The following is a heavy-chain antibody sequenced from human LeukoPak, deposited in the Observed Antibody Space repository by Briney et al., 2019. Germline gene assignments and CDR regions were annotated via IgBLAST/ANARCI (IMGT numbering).Heavy chain of an antibody. J-gene: IGHJ4*02. D-gene: IGHD2-21*01. Sequence: ASVKVSCKASGGTFSSYAISWVRQAPGQGLEWMGRIIPILGIANYAQKFQGRVTITTDESTSTAYMELSSLRSEDTAVYYCARDVVGLDYWGQGTLVTVSS. CDR3: ARDVVGLDY. CDR1: GGTFSSYA. V-gene: IGHV1-69*04. CDR2: IIPILGIA.